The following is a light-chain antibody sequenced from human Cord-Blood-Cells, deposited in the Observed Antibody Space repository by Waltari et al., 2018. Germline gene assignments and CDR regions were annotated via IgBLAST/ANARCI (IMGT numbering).Light chain of an antibody. CDR2: DVS. Sequence: QSALTQPRSVSGSPGQSVIISCTGTSSDVVGHNYVSWYQQHPGKAPNLMIYDVSKRPSGVPDRFSGSKSGNTASLTISGLQAEDEADYYCCSYAGSYSWVFGGGTKLTVL. CDR3: CSYAGSYSWV. J-gene: IGLJ3*02. V-gene: IGLV2-11*01. CDR1: SSDVVGHNY.